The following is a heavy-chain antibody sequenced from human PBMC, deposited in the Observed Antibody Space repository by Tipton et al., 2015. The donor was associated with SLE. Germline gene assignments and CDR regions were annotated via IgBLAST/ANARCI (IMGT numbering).Heavy chain of an antibody. J-gene: IGHJ6*03. Sequence: TLSLTCNVSVYSISSSHWWGWIRQPPGKGLEWIGHSYYGGTIYYNPSLKSRVTMSIDTSKNQFSLKLSSVTAADTAVYYCARDLAVFGVVPFNYMDIWGKGTTVTVSS. CDR3: ARDLAVFGVVPFNYMDI. D-gene: IGHD3-3*01. CDR1: VYSISSSHW. V-gene: IGHV4-28*02. CDR2: SYYGGTI.